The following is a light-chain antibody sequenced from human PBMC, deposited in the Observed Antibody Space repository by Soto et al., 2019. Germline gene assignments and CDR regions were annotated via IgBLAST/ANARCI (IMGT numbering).Light chain of an antibody. CDR3: QQYNNGPPVT. V-gene: IGKV3-15*01. Sequence: EIVMTQSPATLSESPGERATLSCRASQSVSSNLAWYQQKPGQAPRLLIYGASTRATGIPARFSGSGSGTEFTLTISSLQSEDFAVYYCQQYNNGPPVTFGQGTRLEIK. CDR1: QSVSSN. J-gene: IGKJ5*01. CDR2: GAS.